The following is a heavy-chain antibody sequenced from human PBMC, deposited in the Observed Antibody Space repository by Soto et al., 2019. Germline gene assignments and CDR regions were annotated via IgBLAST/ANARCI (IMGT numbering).Heavy chain of an antibody. Sequence: GGSLRLSCAASGFTFDDYGMHWVRQAPGKGLEWVAVISYDGSNKYYADSVKGRFTISRDNSKNTLYLQMNSLRAEDTAVYYCAKWELPRFYGMDVWGQGTTVTVSS. J-gene: IGHJ6*02. D-gene: IGHD1-26*01. CDR1: GFTFDDYG. CDR3: AKWELPRFYGMDV. V-gene: IGHV3-30*18. CDR2: ISYDGSNK.